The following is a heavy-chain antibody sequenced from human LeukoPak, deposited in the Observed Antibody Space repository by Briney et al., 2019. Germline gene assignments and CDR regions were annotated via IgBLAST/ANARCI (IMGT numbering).Heavy chain of an antibody. Sequence: PGGSLRLSCAASGFTFSSYAMNWVRQAPGKGLEWVSAISGGAGSTYYADSVKGRFTISRDNSKNTLYLQMNSLRAEDTAVYYCAWSSGGSHRDYWGQGTLVTVSS. CDR3: AWSSGGSHRDY. V-gene: IGHV3-23*01. CDR2: ISGGAGST. D-gene: IGHD2-15*01. CDR1: GFTFSSYA. J-gene: IGHJ4*02.